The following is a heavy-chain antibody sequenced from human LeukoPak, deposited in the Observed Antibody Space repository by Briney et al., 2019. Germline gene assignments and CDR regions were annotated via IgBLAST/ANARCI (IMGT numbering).Heavy chain of an antibody. CDR2: IYPGDSDT. CDR1: GSIFTSYW. Sequence: GASLQISSKGSGSIFTSYWIAGVRQLPGKGVEWMGIIYPGDSDTRYSPSFQGQVTISADKSITTAYLQWSSLKASDTAMYYCARRYCSGGHCYVGGWFDPWGQGTLVTVSS. V-gene: IGHV5-51*01. CDR3: ARRYCSGGHCYVGGWFDP. J-gene: IGHJ5*02. D-gene: IGHD2-15*01.